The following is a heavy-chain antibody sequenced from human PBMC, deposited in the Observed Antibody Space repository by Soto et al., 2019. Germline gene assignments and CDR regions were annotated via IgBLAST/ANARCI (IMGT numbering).Heavy chain of an antibody. D-gene: IGHD5-12*01. CDR2: IYSSGST. Sequence: PSETLSLTCTVSGGSISSYYWSWIRQPPGKGLEWIGYIYSSGSTKYNPSLKSRVTISVDTSKNQFSLGLTSVTAADTAVYYCARQSYSVVSTNYFDYWGQGALVTVSS. J-gene: IGHJ4*02. CDR1: GGSISSYY. V-gene: IGHV4-59*08. CDR3: ARQSYSVVSTNYFDY.